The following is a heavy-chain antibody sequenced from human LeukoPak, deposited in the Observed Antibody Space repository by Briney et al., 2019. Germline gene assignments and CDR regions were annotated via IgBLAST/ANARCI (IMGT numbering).Heavy chain of an antibody. V-gene: IGHV3-23*01. J-gene: IGHJ4*02. Sequence: GGSLRLSCAASGFTFSSYAMIWVRQAPGKGLEWVSAISGSGGSTYYADSVKGRFTISRDNSKNTLYLQMNSLRAEDTAVYYCVPASIAAIDYWGQGTLVTVSS. D-gene: IGHD6-6*01. CDR3: VPASIAAIDY. CDR2: ISGSGGST. CDR1: GFTFSSYA.